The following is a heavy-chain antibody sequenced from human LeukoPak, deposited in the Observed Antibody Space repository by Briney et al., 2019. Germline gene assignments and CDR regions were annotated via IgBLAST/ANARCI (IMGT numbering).Heavy chain of an antibody. D-gene: IGHD2-2*01. CDR3: ALDCSSTSCYGYYFDY. V-gene: IGHV1-8*01. Sequence: ASVKVSCKASGYTFTSYDINWVRQVTGQGLEWMGWMNPNSGNTDYAQKFQGRVTMTRDTSISTAYMELSRLRSDDTAVYYCALDCSSTSCYGYYFDYWGQGTLVTVSS. CDR2: MNPNSGNT. CDR1: GYTFTSYD. J-gene: IGHJ4*02.